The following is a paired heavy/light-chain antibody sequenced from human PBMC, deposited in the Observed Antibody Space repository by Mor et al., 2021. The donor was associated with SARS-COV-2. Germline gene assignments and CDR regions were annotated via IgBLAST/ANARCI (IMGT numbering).Light chain of an antibody. J-gene: IGKJ2*01. CDR3: QQYNSYSPDT. CDR2: KAS. CDR1: QSISTW. V-gene: IGKV1-5*03. Sequence: DIQMTQSPSTLSASIGDRVTITCRASQSISTWLAWYQQKPGKAPELLIYKASSLESGVSSRFSGSGSGTEFTLTINSLQPDDFATYYCQQYNSYSPDTFGQGTKLEIK.
Heavy chain of an antibody. CDR2: IRSKAYGGTT. Sequence: EVQLAESGGGLVQPGRSLRLSCTGFGFTFDDYDMSWFRQAPGKGLEWVAFIRSKAYGGTTEYAASVKGRFIISRDDSKSIAYLEMNSLKIEDTAVYYCNSGSHFRVGYWGQGTLVTVSS. CDR1: GFTFDDYD. CDR3: NSGSHFRVGY. J-gene: IGHJ4*02. V-gene: IGHV3-49*03. D-gene: IGHD1-26*01.